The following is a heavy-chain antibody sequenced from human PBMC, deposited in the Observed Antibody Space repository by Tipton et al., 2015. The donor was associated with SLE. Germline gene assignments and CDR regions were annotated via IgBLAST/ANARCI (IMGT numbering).Heavy chain of an antibody. CDR3: AKRASNWYFDY. Sequence: GSLRLSCTASGFTFNNYAMTWVRQAPGKGLEWVSAISSSGDETNYADSVKGRFTISRDNSRNTLYLQMNNLRADDTAVYFCAKRASNWYFDYWGQGNLVTVSS. V-gene: IGHV3-23*01. D-gene: IGHD1-1*01. J-gene: IGHJ4*02. CDR2: ISSSGDET. CDR1: GFTFNNYA.